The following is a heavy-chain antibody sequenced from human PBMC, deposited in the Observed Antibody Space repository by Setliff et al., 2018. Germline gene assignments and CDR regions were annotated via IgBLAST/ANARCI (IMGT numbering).Heavy chain of an antibody. Sequence: ASVKVSCKASGYTSTGYYMHWVRRAPGQGLEWMGWINPNSGGTNYAQKFQGXXXXXRXXXXXXXXXXXXRLRSDYTAVYYCARQQWLVGGFDYWGQGTLVTVSS. J-gene: IGHJ4*02. CDR1: GYTSTGYY. CDR2: INPNSGGT. D-gene: IGHD6-19*01. V-gene: IGHV1-2*04. CDR3: ARQQWLVGGFDY.